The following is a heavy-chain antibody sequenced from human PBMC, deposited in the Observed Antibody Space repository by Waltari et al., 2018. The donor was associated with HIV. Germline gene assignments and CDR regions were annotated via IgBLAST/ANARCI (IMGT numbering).Heavy chain of an antibody. CDR3: ARHRHGRDAFDI. CDR1: GGSISSSSYY. CDR2: IYYSGST. J-gene: IGHJ3*02. Sequence: QLQLQESGPGLVKPSETLSLTCTVSGGSISSSSYYWGWIRQPPGKGLEWIGSIYYSGSTYYNPSLKSRVTISVDTSKNQFSLKLSSVTAADTAVYYCARHRHGRDAFDIWGQGTMVTVSS. V-gene: IGHV4-39*01. D-gene: IGHD4-17*01.